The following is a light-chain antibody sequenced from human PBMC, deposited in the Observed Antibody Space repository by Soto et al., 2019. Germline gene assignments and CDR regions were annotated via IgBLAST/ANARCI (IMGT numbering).Light chain of an antibody. CDR3: QQAASFPIT. CDR2: TGS. J-gene: IGKJ5*01. Sequence: IQMTQSASTLSGSLGDRVTITWRASQTISSWLAWYRQKPGKAPNLLIYTGSSLQSGVPSRFSGSGSGTDFTLTINSLQPEDFATYYCQQAASFPITFGQGTRLE. V-gene: IGKV1-12*01. CDR1: QTISSW.